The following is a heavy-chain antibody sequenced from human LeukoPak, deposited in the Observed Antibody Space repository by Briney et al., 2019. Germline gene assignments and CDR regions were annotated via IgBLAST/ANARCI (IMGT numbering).Heavy chain of an antibody. Sequence: GESLRISCKGSGYSFINYWISWVRQMPGKGLEWMGRIDPSDSYTNYSPSFQGHVTISADKSITTVYLQWNSLEASDTAMYYCARGLRENNYFDYWGQGTLVTVSS. J-gene: IGHJ4*02. CDR3: ARGLRENNYFDY. D-gene: IGHD2/OR15-2a*01. CDR1: GYSFINYW. V-gene: IGHV5-10-1*01. CDR2: IDPSDSYT.